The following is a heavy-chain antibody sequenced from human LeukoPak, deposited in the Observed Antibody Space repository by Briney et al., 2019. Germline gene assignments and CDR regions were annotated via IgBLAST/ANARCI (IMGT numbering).Heavy chain of an antibody. CDR1: GFTFSSYA. J-gene: IGHJ4*02. CDR2: ISTSGDST. V-gene: IGHV3-23*01. CDR3: AKDRSQWLVWDKYYFDY. D-gene: IGHD6-19*01. Sequence: GGSLRLSCAASGFTFSSYAMSWVRQAPGKGLEWVSTISTSGDSTYYADSVKGRFTISRDNSKNTLYLQMNSLRAEDTAVYYCAKDRSQWLVWDKYYFDYWGQGTLVTVSS.